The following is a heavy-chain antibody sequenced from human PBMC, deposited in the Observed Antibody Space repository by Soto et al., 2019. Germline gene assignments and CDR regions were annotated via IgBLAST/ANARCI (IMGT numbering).Heavy chain of an antibody. Sequence: GGSLRLSCAASGFTFSTYAMSWVRQAPGKGLEWVSAISGSGGSIYYADSVKGRFTISRENSKNTLYLQMNSLRAEDTAVYYCAKGVGDNRSYYNDDFDGCGQGTMVTVS. D-gene: IGHD3-10*01. V-gene: IGHV3-23*01. CDR3: AKGVGDNRSYYNDDFDG. CDR2: ISGSGGSI. CDR1: GFTFSTYA. J-gene: IGHJ3*01.